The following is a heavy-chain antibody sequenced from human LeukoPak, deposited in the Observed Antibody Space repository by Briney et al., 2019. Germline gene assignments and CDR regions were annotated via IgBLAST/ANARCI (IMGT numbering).Heavy chain of an antibody. CDR1: GGSFSGYY. CDR3: TRSPILGSGWEFDY. Sequence: SETLSLTCAVYGGSFSGYYWSWIRQPPGKGLEWIGEINHSGSTNYNPSLKSRVTISVDTSKNQFSLKLSSVTAADTAVYYCTRSPILGSGWEFDYWGQGTLVTVSS. CDR2: INHSGST. J-gene: IGHJ4*02. V-gene: IGHV4-34*01. D-gene: IGHD6-19*01.